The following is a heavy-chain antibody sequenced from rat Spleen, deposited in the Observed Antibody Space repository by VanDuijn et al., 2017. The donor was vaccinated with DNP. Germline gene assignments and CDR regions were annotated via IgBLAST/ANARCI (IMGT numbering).Heavy chain of an antibody. CDR3: ASWAPIAPISTSNY. D-gene: IGHD1-2*01. V-gene: IGHV5-58*01. Sequence: VQLKESGPGLVQPSQTLSLTCSVSGFSLPSYGVSWVRQPPGKGLEWVASINTDGGSTYYPDSVKGRFTISRDNAENTVHLQMNSLRSEDTATYYCASWAPIAPISTSNYWGQGVMVTVSS. CDR2: INTDGGST. CDR1: GFSLPSYG. J-gene: IGHJ2*01.